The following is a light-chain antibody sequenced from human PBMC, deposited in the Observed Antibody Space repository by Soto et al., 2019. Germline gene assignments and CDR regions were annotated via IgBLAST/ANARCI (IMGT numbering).Light chain of an antibody. CDR2: RSN. Sequence: QSVLTQPPSASGTPGQRVTISCSGSRSDIGINTVNWYQRLPGEGPRLLIYRSNQRPSGVPDRFSGFKSGTTASLAISGLQSEDAAEYYCASWDDTLDGPVFGGGTKLTVL. CDR3: ASWDDTLDGPV. J-gene: IGLJ2*01. V-gene: IGLV1-44*01. CDR1: RSDIGINT.